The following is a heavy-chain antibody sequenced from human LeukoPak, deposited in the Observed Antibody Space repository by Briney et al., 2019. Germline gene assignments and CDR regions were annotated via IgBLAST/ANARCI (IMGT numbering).Heavy chain of an antibody. Sequence: GGTLRLSCAASGFTFSSYAMSWVRQAPGKGLEWVSAISGSGGSTYYADSVKGRFTISRHNSKNTLYLQMNSLRAEDTAVYYCARELRDGYNLYYFDYWGQGTLVTVSS. D-gene: IGHD5-24*01. J-gene: IGHJ4*02. V-gene: IGHV3-23*01. CDR3: ARELRDGYNLYYFDY. CDR1: GFTFSSYA. CDR2: ISGSGGST.